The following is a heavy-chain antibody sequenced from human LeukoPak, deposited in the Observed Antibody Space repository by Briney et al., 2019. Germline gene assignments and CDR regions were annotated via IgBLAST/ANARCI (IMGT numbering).Heavy chain of an antibody. CDR2: ISSSSSYI. D-gene: IGHD3-22*01. V-gene: IGHV3-21*01. CDR3: ARDYGVTMINRYYFDY. J-gene: IGHJ4*02. Sequence: PGGSLRLSCAASGFTFSSYSMNWVRQAPGKGLEWVSSISSSSSYIYYADSVKGRFTISRDNAKNSLYLQMNSLRAEDTAVYYCARDYGVTMINRYYFDYWGQGTLVTVSS. CDR1: GFTFSSYS.